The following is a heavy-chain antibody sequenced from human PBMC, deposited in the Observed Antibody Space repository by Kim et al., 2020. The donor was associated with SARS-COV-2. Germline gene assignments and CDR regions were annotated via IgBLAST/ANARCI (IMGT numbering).Heavy chain of an antibody. J-gene: IGHJ5*02. Sequence: SETLSLTCTVSGGSISSYYWSWIRQPPGKGLEWIGYIYYSGSTNYNPSLKGRVTISVDTSKNQFSLKLSSVTAADTAVYYCARDTRSWFDPWGQGTLVTVSS. CDR1: GGSISSYY. CDR3: ARDTRSWFDP. V-gene: IGHV4-59*13. CDR2: IYYSGST.